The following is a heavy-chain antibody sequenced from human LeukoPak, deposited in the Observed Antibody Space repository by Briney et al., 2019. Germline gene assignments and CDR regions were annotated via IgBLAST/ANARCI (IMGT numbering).Heavy chain of an antibody. CDR2: FDPEDGET. V-gene: IGHV1-24*01. Sequence: GASVKVSCKVSGYTLTELSMHWVRQAPGKGLEWMGGFDPEDGETIYAQKFQGRVTITADESTSTAYMELSSLRSEDTAVYYCARAAQVPYCGGDCYSTSPFDIWGQGTMVTVSS. D-gene: IGHD2-21*02. CDR3: ARAAQVPYCGGDCYSTSPFDI. CDR1: GYTLTELS. J-gene: IGHJ3*02.